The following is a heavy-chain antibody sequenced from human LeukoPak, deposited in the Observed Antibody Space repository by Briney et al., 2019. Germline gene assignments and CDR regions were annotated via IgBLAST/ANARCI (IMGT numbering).Heavy chain of an antibody. CDR1: GYTSTSYD. CDR2: MNPNSGNT. Sequence: ASVKVSRKASGYTSTSYDINWVRQATGQGLEWMGWMNPNSGNTGYAQKFQGRVTMTRNTSISTAYMELSSLRSEDTAVYYCARGLWSVPAAEFDPWGQGTLVTVSS. CDR3: ARGLWSVPAAEFDP. D-gene: IGHD2-2*01. J-gene: IGHJ5*02. V-gene: IGHV1-8*01.